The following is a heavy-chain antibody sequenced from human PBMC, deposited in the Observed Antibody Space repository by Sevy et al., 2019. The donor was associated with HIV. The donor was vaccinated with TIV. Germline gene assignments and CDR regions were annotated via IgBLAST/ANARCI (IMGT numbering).Heavy chain of an antibody. J-gene: IGHJ4*02. D-gene: IGHD1-26*01. V-gene: IGHV3-11*01. CDR1: GFSFSDQY. CDR2: ISSSGSTI. Sequence: GGSLRLSCAASGFSFSDQYMSWIRQAPGKGLEWVSDISSSGSTIYYADSVKGRFTISRDNAKNSLYLQMNSLRDEDTAVYYCAREVGRFFDYWGQGTLVTVSS. CDR3: AREVGRFFDY.